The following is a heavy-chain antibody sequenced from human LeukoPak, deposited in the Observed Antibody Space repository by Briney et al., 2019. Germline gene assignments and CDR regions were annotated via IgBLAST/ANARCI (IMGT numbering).Heavy chain of an antibody. J-gene: IGHJ6*04. V-gene: IGHV4-4*02. CDR2: IYHSGST. CDR1: GGSISSSNW. Sequence: SETLSLTCAVSGGSISSSNWWSWVRQPPGKGLEWIGEIYHSGSTNYNPSLKSRVTISVDKSENQFSLKLSSVTAADTAVYYCARSRSENYYYGMDVWGKGTTVTVSS. CDR3: ARSRSENYYYGMDV. D-gene: IGHD5-24*01.